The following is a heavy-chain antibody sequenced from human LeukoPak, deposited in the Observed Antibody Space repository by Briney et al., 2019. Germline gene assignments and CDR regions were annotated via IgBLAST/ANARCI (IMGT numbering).Heavy chain of an antibody. CDR2: IYHSGST. D-gene: IGHD3-10*01. V-gene: IGHV4-30-2*01. CDR3: ARVRAIHSWFDP. Sequence: SETLSLTCAVSGGSISSGGYSWSWIRQPPGKGLEWIGYIYHSGSTYYNPSLKSRVTISVDRSKNQFSLKLSSVTAADTAVYYCARVRAIHSWFDPWGQGTLVTVS. J-gene: IGHJ5*02. CDR1: GGSISSGGYS.